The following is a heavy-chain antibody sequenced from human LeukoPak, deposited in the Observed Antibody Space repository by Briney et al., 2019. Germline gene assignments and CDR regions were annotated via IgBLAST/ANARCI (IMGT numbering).Heavy chain of an antibody. CDR3: ARVATVVTLGNAFDI. D-gene: IGHD4-23*01. CDR2: IYHSGST. V-gene: IGHV4-38-2*02. J-gene: IGHJ3*02. Sequence: SSETLSLTCTVSGYSISSGYYWGWIGQPPGKGLEWIGSIYHSGSTYYNPSLKSRVTISVDTSKNQFSLKLSSVTAADTAVYYCARVATVVTLGNAFDIWGQGTMVTVSS. CDR1: GYSISSGYY.